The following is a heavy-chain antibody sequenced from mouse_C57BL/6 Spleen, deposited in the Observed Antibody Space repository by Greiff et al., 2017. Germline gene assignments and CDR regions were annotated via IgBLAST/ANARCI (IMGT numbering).Heavy chain of an antibody. CDR2: INPHNGGT. CDR3: AIGEYDYDRDYYAMDY. CDR1: GYTFTDSN. V-gene: IGHV1-22*01. J-gene: IGHJ4*01. Sequence: VQLQQSGPELVKPGASVKLSCKASGYTFTDSNMPWVKQSHGKSLEWIGYINPHNGGTSYNQKFKGKAPFTVNTSSSTAYMELRSLTSEDSAVYDCAIGEYDYDRDYYAMDYWGQGTSVTVSS. D-gene: IGHD2-4*01.